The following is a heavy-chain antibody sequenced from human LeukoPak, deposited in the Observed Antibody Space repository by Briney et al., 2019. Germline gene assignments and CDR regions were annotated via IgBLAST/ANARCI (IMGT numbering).Heavy chain of an antibody. D-gene: IGHD7-27*01. V-gene: IGHV3-21*06. J-gene: IGHJ5*02. Sequence: EGSLRLSCEASGFSFSRYSMNCVRQAPGKGLEWVSSISSTGTDNTYADSVTGRFTISRDNPKNSVFLQMNSLRAEDTAVYFCARQGRSYINPNRGWFDPWGQGTLVIVSS. CDR3: ARQGRSYINPNRGWFDP. CDR1: GFSFSRYS. CDR2: ISSTGTDN.